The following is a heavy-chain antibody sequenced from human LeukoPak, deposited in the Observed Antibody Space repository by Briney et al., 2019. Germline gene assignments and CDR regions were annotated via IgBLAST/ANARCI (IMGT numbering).Heavy chain of an antibody. CDR1: GGSISSYY. Sequence: SETLSLTCTVSGGSISSYYWSWIRQPAGKGLEWIGRIYTSGSTNYNPSLKSRVTMSVDTSKNQFSLKLSSVTAADTAVYYCASETLRYSSSSGGFDPWGQGTLVTVSS. CDR2: IYTSGST. J-gene: IGHJ5*02. CDR3: ASETLRYSSSSGGFDP. D-gene: IGHD6-6*01. V-gene: IGHV4-4*07.